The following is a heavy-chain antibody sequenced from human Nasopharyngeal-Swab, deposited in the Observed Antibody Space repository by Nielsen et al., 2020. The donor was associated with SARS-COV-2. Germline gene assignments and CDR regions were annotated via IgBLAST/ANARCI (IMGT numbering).Heavy chain of an antibody. CDR3: ARDAVGARGY. J-gene: IGHJ4*02. Sequence: RQAPGKGLEWVSYISSSGSTIHYADSVKGRFTISRDNAKNSLYLQMNSLRAEDTAVYYCARDAVGARGYWGQGTLVTVSS. D-gene: IGHD1-26*01. V-gene: IGHV3-11*01. CDR2: ISSSGSTI.